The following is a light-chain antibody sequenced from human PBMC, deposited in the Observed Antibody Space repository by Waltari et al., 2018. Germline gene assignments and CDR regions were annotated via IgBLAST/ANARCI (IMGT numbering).Light chain of an antibody. CDR3: QNYVRLPAT. V-gene: IGKV3-20*01. Sequence: EIVLTQSPGPLSLSPGERATLSCRASQSVARALAWYQHKPGQPPRLLIYNTYTRATGVPDRFSGGGSGTDFSLTISRLEPEDFAVYYCQNYVRLPATFGQGTKVEIK. CDR2: NTY. CDR1: QSVARA. J-gene: IGKJ1*01.